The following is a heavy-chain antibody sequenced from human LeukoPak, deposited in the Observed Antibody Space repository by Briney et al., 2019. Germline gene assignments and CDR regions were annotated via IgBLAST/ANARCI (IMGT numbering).Heavy chain of an antibody. CDR2: IYYSGST. CDR3: ARKTRGGIDY. J-gene: IGHJ4*02. V-gene: IGHV4-39*07. Sequence: SETLSLTCTVSGGSISSSSYYWGWIRQPPGKGLEWIGSIYYSGSTYYNPSLKSRVTISVDTSKNQFSLKLSSVTAADTAVYYCARKTRGGIDYWGQGTLVTVSS. CDR1: GGSISSSSYY. D-gene: IGHD3-16*01.